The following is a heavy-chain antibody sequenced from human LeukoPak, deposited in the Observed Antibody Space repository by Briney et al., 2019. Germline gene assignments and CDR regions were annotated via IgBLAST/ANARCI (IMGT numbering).Heavy chain of an antibody. J-gene: IGHJ4*02. V-gene: IGHV4-34*01. CDR1: GGSFSGYY. D-gene: IGHD6-13*01. CDR2: INHSGST. Sequence: SETLSLTCAVYGGSFSGYYWSWIRQPPGKGPEWIGEINHSGSTNYNPSLKSRVTISVDTSKNQFSLKLSSVTAADTAVYYCARVQQGGYFDYWGQGTLVTVSS. CDR3: ARVQQGGYFDY.